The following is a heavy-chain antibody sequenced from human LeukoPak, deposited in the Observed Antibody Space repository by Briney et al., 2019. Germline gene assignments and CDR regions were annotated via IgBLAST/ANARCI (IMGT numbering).Heavy chain of an antibody. CDR2: INPNSGYA. D-gene: IGHD3-3*01. Sequence: ASVKVSCKASGYTFTDYYIHWVRQAPGQGLEWMGWINPNSGYAEYAKKFQDRVTMTRDTSINTAYMELSRLKSDDTAVYYCARDADFWSGYYAAEYFQHWGQGTLVTVSS. CDR3: ARDADFWSGYYAAEYFQH. V-gene: IGHV1-2*02. J-gene: IGHJ1*01. CDR1: GYTFTDYY.